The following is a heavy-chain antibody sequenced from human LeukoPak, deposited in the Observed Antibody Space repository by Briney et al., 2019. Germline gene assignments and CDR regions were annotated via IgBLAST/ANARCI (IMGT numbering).Heavy chain of an antibody. CDR2: ISSSSSYI. Sequence: PGGSLRLSCAASGFTFSSYSMNWVRQAPGKGLEWVSSISSSSSYIYYADSVKGRFTISRDNAKNSLYLQMNSLRAEDTAVYYCTGQATYGEAFDPWGQGTLVTVSS. J-gene: IGHJ5*02. CDR3: TGQATYGEAFDP. V-gene: IGHV3-21*01. D-gene: IGHD4-17*01. CDR1: GFTFSSYS.